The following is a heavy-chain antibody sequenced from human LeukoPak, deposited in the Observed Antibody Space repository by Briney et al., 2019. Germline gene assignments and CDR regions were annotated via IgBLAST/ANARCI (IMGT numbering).Heavy chain of an antibody. Sequence: GGSLRLSCAASGFTFSSYEMNWVRQAPGKGLEWVSYIGSSGSTIYYADSVKGRFTISRDNAKNSLYLQMNSLRAEDTAVYYCARGQAASFDYWGQGTLVTVSS. CDR2: IGSSGSTI. CDR3: ARGQAASFDY. CDR1: GFTFSSYE. J-gene: IGHJ4*02. V-gene: IGHV3-48*03. D-gene: IGHD2-15*01.